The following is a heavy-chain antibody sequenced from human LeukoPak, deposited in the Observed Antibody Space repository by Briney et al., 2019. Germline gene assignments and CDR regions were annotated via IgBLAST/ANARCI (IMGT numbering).Heavy chain of an antibody. CDR1: GASISSTTYY. V-gene: IGHV4-39*01. CDR3: ARHLYYYGSGSYSMYYYYYMDV. D-gene: IGHD3-10*01. CDR2: VYHSGHT. J-gene: IGHJ6*03. Sequence: PSETLSLTCTVSGASISSTTYYWGWIRQPPGKGLEWIGTVYHSGHTYYNPSLRSRVTVSVDTSKNEFSLKLSSVTAADTAVYYCARHLYYYGSGSYSMYYYYYMDVWGKGTSVTVS.